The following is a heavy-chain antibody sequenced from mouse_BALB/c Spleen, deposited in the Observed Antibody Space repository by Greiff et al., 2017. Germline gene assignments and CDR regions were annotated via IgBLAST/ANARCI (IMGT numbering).Heavy chain of an antibody. CDR1: GFTFSSYA. CDR3: AREGSTTATGYAMDY. Sequence: EVQRVESGGGLVKPGGSLKLSCAASGFTFSSYAMSWVRQSPEKRLEWVAEISSGGSYTYYPDTVTGRFTISRDNAKNTLYLEMSSLRSEDTAMYYCAREGSTTATGYAMDYWGQGTSVTVSS. D-gene: IGHD1-2*01. CDR2: ISSGGSYT. V-gene: IGHV5-9-4*01. J-gene: IGHJ4*01.